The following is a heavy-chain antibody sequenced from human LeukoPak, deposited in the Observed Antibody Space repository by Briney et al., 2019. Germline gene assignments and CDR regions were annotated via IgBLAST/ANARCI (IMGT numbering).Heavy chain of an antibody. J-gene: IGHJ4*02. V-gene: IGHV3-9*01. Sequence: GGSLRLSCAASGFTFDDYAMHWVRQAPGKGLEWVSGISWNSGKIGYVDSVKGRFTISRDNAKNSLYLQMNSLRAEDTALYYCASKENWGQGTLVTVSS. CDR2: ISWNSGKI. CDR1: GFTFDDYA. CDR3: ASKEN.